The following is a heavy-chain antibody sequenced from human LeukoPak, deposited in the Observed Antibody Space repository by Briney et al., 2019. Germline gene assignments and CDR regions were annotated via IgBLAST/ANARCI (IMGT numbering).Heavy chain of an antibody. D-gene: IGHD6-19*01. CDR1: GFTFSSYA. J-gene: IGHJ4*02. CDR2: ISGSGGST. V-gene: IGHV3-23*01. CDR3: AKVEKVAGRYYFDY. Sequence: AGGSLRLSCAASGFTFSSYAMSWVRQAPGKGLEWVSAISGSGGSTYYADSVKGRFTISRDNSKNTLYLQMNSLRAEDTAAYYCAKVEKVAGRYYFDYWGQGTLVTVSS.